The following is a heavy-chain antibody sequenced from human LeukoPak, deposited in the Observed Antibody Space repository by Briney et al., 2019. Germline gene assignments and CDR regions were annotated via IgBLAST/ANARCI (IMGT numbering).Heavy chain of an antibody. J-gene: IGHJ4*02. V-gene: IGHV1-69*13. CDR1: GGTFSSYA. CDR2: IIPIFATA. Sequence: TVKVSCKASGGTFSSYAISWVRQAPGQGLEWMGGIIPIFATANYAQKFQGRVTITADESTSTAYMELSSLRSEDTAVYYCARAVGATTGDVDYFDYWGQGTLVTVSS. D-gene: IGHD1-26*01. CDR3: ARAVGATTGDVDYFDY.